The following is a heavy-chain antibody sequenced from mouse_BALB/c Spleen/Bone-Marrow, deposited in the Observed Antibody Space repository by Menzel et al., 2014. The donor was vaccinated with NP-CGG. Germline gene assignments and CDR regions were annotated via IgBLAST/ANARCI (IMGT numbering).Heavy chain of an antibody. D-gene: IGHD1-1*01. V-gene: IGHV1S81*02. J-gene: IGHJ1*01. CDR2: INPTNGGT. Sequence: VQLQQSGAELVKPGASVKLSCKASGYTFTRYYMYWVKQRPGQGLEWIGEINPTNGGTNFNEKFESKATLTVDKSSSTAYMQLSSLTSEDSAVYYCTRSNYGYWYFDVWGAGTTVTVSS. CDR3: TRSNYGYWYFDV. CDR1: GYTFTRYY.